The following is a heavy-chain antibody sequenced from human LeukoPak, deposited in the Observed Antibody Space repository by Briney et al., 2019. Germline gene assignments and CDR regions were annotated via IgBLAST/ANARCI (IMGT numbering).Heavy chain of an antibody. CDR1: GFTFSSYS. CDR2: ISSSSSTI. D-gene: IGHD1-1*01. J-gene: IGHJ4*02. Sequence: GGSLRLSCAASGFTFSSYSMNWGRQAPGKGLEWVSYISSSSSTIYYADSVKGRFTISRDNAKNSLYLQMNSLRAEDTAVYYCAKVRGTYNIEYWGQGTLVTVSS. V-gene: IGHV3-48*01. CDR3: AKVRGTYNIEY.